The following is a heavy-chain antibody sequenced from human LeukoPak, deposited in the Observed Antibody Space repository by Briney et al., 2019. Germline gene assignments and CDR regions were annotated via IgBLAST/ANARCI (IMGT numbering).Heavy chain of an antibody. V-gene: IGHV3-9*01. Sequence: GGSLRLSCAASGFTFDDYAMHWVRQAPGKGLEWVSGISWNSGSIGYADSVKGRFTISRDSAKNSLYLQMNSLRAEDTALYYCAKGALRLGELDYFDYWGQGTLVTVSS. CDR1: GFTFDDYA. CDR2: ISWNSGSI. CDR3: AKGALRLGELDYFDY. J-gene: IGHJ4*02. D-gene: IGHD3-16*01.